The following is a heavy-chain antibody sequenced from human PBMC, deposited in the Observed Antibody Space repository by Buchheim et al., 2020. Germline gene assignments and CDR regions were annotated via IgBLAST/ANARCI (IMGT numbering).Heavy chain of an antibody. CDR3: ARIGMVVVSD. CDR1: GGSIRGDNYY. V-gene: IGHV4-39*01. CDR2: IFYSGSA. D-gene: IGHD3-22*01. J-gene: IGHJ4*02. Sequence: QVQLKESGPGRVQPSETLSLTCTVSGGSIRGDNYYWGWIRQSPGQGLEWIGKIFYSGSAHSNPSLRRRVTISVDTSKNQFSLTLTSVTAADAGLYYCARIGMVVVSDWGQGT.